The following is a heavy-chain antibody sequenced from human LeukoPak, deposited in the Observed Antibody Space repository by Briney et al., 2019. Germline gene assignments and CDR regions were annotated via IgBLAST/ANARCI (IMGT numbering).Heavy chain of an antibody. CDR1: GYTFTGYY. D-gene: IGHD4-17*01. CDR2: INPNSGVT. Sequence: GASVKVSXKASGYTFTGYYVHWVRQAPGQGLEWMAWINPNSGVTNYAQKFQGRVTLTRDTPISTVYMEVSGLTSDDTAVYYCAKAHMTTVTLGDYWGQGTLVTVSS. V-gene: IGHV1-2*02. J-gene: IGHJ4*02. CDR3: AKAHMTTVTLGDY.